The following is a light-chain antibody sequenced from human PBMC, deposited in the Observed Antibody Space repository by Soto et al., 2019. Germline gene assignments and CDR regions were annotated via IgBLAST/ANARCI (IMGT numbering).Light chain of an antibody. J-gene: IGKJ5*01. Sequence: EIVLTQSPGTLSLSPGERATLSCRASQSVSSSYLAWYQQKPGQAPRLLIYDASNRATGIPARFSGSGSGTDFTLTISSLEPEDFAVYYCQRRSNWPPITFGQGTRLEIK. CDR1: QSVSSSY. CDR2: DAS. CDR3: QRRSNWPPIT. V-gene: IGKV3D-20*02.